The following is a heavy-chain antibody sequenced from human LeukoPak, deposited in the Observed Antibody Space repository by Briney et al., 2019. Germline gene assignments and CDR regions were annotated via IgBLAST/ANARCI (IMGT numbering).Heavy chain of an antibody. CDR2: IYYTGSS. CDR3: ARHVGAWHHIDF. Sequence: SETLSLTCTVSGASVSSHFWSWIRQPPGKGLEWIGYIYYTGSSNYNPSLKSRVAMSVDTSKNQFSLRLSSVTAADTAVYFCARHVGAWHHIDFWGQGTLVTVSS. D-gene: IGHD4-17*01. V-gene: IGHV4-59*08. J-gene: IGHJ4*02. CDR1: GASVSSHF.